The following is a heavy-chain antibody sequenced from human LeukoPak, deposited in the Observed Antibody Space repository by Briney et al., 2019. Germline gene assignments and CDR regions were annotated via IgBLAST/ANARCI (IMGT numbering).Heavy chain of an antibody. CDR3: AKEGEVVAASGYDYYGMDV. Sequence: GGSLRLSCAASGFTFSSYAMSWVRQAPGKGLEWVSAISGSGGSTYYADSVKGRFTISRDNSKNTLYLQMNSLRAEDTAVYYCAKEGEVVAASGYDYYGMDVWGQGTTVTVSS. D-gene: IGHD2-15*01. CDR1: GFTFSSYA. CDR2: ISGSGGST. J-gene: IGHJ6*02. V-gene: IGHV3-23*01.